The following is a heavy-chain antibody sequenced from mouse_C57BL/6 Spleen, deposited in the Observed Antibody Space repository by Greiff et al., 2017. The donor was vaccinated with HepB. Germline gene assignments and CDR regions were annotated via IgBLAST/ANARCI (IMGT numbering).Heavy chain of an antibody. CDR3: ARRGDY. J-gene: IGHJ2*01. Sequence: LVESGAELMKPGASVKLSCKATGYTFTGYWIEWVKQRPGHGLEWIGEILPGSGSTNYNEKFKGKATFTEDTSSNTAYMQLSSQTTEDSAIYYGARRGDYWGQGTTLTVSS. CDR1: GYTFTGYW. CDR2: ILPGSGST. V-gene: IGHV1-9*01.